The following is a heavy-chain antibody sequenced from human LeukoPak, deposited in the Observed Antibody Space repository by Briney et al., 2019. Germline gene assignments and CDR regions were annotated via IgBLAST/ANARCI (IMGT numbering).Heavy chain of an antibody. Sequence: SETLSLTCTVSGGSISSGGYYWSWIRQHPGKGLEWIGYIYYSGSTNYNPSLKSRVTISVDTSKNQFSLKLSSVTAADTAVYYCARLRTMINAFDIWGQGTMVTVSS. J-gene: IGHJ3*02. V-gene: IGHV4-61*08. CDR1: GGSISSGGYY. CDR3: ARLRTMINAFDI. D-gene: IGHD3-22*01. CDR2: IYYSGST.